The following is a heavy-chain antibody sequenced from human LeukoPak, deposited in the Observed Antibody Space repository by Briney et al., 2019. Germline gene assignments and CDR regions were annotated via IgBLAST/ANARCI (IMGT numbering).Heavy chain of an antibody. Sequence: PSETLSLTCIVSGGSISSSNYYWGRIRQPPGKGLEWIGTIYYTGSTYYNPSLKSRVTISVDTSKNQFSLKLSSVTAADTAVYYCASHYYDSSGNDAFDIWGQGTMVTVSS. CDR2: IYYTGST. J-gene: IGHJ3*02. CDR1: GGSISSSNYY. D-gene: IGHD3-22*01. V-gene: IGHV4-39*07. CDR3: ASHYYDSSGNDAFDI.